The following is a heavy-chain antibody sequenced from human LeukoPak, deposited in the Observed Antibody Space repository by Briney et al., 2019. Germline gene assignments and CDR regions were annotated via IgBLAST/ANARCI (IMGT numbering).Heavy chain of an antibody. CDR1: GYTFTSYG. J-gene: IGHJ5*02. V-gene: IGHV1-18*04. Sequence: PSVKVSSKASGYTFTSYGISWVRQAPGQGLEWMGWISAYNGNTNYAQKLQGRVTMTTDTSTSTAYMELRSLRSDDTAVYYCARDRARIAAAGKKFDPWGQGTLVTVSS. CDR2: ISAYNGNT. CDR3: ARDRARIAAAGKKFDP. D-gene: IGHD6-13*01.